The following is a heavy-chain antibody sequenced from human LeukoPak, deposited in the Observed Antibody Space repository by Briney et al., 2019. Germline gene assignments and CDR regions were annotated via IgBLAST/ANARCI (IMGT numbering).Heavy chain of an antibody. D-gene: IGHD4-17*01. J-gene: IGHJ5*02. Sequence: GGSLRLSCAGSGFTFRTYSMKWVRQAPGKGLEWVSYLSSSSSTIYYADSVKGRFTISRDNAKNSLYLQMNSLRAEDTAVYYCAREGFFLYGWFAPWGQGTLVTVSS. CDR1: GFTFRTYS. V-gene: IGHV3-48*01. CDR2: LSSSSSTI. CDR3: AREGFFLYGWFAP.